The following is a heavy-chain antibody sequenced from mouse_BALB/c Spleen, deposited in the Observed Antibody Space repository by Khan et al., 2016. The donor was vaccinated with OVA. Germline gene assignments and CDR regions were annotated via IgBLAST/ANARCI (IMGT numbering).Heavy chain of an antibody. CDR3: ARSYGGDFDY. V-gene: IGHV3-2*02. D-gene: IGHD1-1*02. CDR2: LSYSGNT. Sequence: EVQLQESGPGLVKPSQSLSLTCTVTGYSITSDYAWNWIRQFPGNKLEWMGYLSYSGNTKYNPSLKSRISITRDKSKNQFFLQLNSVTTEDTATYYCARSYGGDFDYWGQGTTRTVSS. J-gene: IGHJ2*01. CDR1: GYSITSDYA.